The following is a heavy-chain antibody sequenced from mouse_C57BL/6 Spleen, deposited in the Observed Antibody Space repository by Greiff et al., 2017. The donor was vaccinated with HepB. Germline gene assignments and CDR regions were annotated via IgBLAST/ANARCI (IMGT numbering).Heavy chain of an antibody. CDR3: ARLTYSISWFAY. Sequence: EVKLQESGGGLVKPGGSLKLSCAASGFTFSDYGMHWVRQAPEKGLEWVAYISSGSSTIYYADTVKGRFTISRDNAKNTLFLQMTSLRSEDTAMYYCARLTYSISWFAYWGQGTLVTVSA. V-gene: IGHV5-17*01. CDR1: GFTFSDYG. CDR2: ISSGSSTI. J-gene: IGHJ3*01. D-gene: IGHD2-5*01.